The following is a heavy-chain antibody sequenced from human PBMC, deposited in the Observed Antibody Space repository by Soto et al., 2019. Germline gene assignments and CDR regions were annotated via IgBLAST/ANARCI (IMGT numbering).Heavy chain of an antibody. CDR2: IYWDDDK. D-gene: IGHD2-21*02. Sequence: SAPSPGNPKQPLTLTCTFRGLPLSTSREGVGWIRQPPGKALEWLALIYWDDDKRYSPSLKSRLTITKDTSKNQVVLTMTNMEPVDTATYYCAHATYIVVVTANRRPGAFDTWGQGTMIS. CDR1: GLPLSTSREG. V-gene: IGHV2-5*02. J-gene: IGHJ3*02. CDR3: AHATYIVVVTANRRPGAFDT.